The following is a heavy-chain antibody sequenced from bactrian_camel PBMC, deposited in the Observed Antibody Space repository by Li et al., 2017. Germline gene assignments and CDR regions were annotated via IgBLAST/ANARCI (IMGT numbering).Heavy chain of an antibody. CDR1: GFTTFSAYD. Sequence: VQLVESGGGLVQPGGSLRLSCVASGFTTFSAYDMSWVRQAPGKALEWVASINHGGFRTGYADSVKGRFTISRDDAENTLYLQMNSLIPEDTGMYTCAAEPAIFGFCGRNYYPRNGYCYTFRSSPNLAYKFWGQGTQVTVS. D-gene: IGHD2*01. CDR2: INHGGFRT. V-gene: IGHV3S40*01. J-gene: IGHJ4*01. CDR3: AAEPAIFGFCGRNYYPRNGYCYTFRSSPNLAYKF.